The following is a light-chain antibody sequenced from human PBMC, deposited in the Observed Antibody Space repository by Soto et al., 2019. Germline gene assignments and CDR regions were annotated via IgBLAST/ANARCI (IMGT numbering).Light chain of an antibody. Sequence: DIQMTQSPYTLSVSLGHRFTITGGASQTISSWLAWYQQKPGKAPKLLIYKASTLKSGVPSRFSGSGSGTEFTLTISSLQPDDFATYYCQHYNSYSEAFGQGTKV. J-gene: IGKJ1*01. CDR3: QHYNSYSEA. CDR2: KAS. CDR1: QTISSW. V-gene: IGKV1-5*03.